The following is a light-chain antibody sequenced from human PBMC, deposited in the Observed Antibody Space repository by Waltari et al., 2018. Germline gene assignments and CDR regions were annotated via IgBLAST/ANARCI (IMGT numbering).Light chain of an antibody. CDR2: DAS. Sequence: EFVFTQSPATLPLSPGERATLSSRASQCVSSYLAWYQQKPGQAPRLLIYDASTRATRVPARFSGSGSGADFTHYSRSLEPRDFAVYYCRQRSNWPPLTFSGGTKVEIK. CDR1: QCVSSY. J-gene: IGKJ4*01. V-gene: IGKV3-11*01. CDR3: RQRSNWPPLT.